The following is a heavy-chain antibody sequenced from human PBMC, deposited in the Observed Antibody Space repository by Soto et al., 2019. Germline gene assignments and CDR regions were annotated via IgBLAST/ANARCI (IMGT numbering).Heavy chain of an antibody. CDR3: ARYPYALAVAGQTPLSNSEYYYYGMDV. D-gene: IGHD6-19*01. CDR1: GYTFTSYG. J-gene: IGHJ6*02. Sequence: QVQLVQSGAEVKKPGASVKVSCKASGYTFTSYGISWVRQAPGQGLEWMGWISAYNGNTNYAQKLQGRVTMTTDTATSTAYMELRSLRSDDTAVYYCARYPYALAVAGQTPLSNSEYYYYGMDVWGQGTTVTVSS. CDR2: ISAYNGNT. V-gene: IGHV1-18*01.